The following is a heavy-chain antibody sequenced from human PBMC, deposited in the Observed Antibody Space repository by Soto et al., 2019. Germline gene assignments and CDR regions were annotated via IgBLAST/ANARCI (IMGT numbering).Heavy chain of an antibody. J-gene: IGHJ6*02. V-gene: IGHV3-33*01. D-gene: IGHD2-15*01. CDR3: AGGYCSGGSCYSYYYYGMDV. Sequence: PGGPLRLSCAASGFTFSSYGMHWVRQAPGKGLEWVAVIWYDGSNKYYADSVKGRFTISRDNSKNTLYLQMNSLRAEDTAVYYCAGGYCSGGSCYSYYYYGMDVWGQGTTVTVSS. CDR2: IWYDGSNK. CDR1: GFTFSSYG.